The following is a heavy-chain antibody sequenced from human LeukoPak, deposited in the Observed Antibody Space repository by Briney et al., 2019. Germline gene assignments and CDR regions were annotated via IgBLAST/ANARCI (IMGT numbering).Heavy chain of an antibody. J-gene: IGHJ6*02. V-gene: IGHV4-34*01. Sequence: ASETLSLTCAVYGGSFSGYYWNWIRQPPGNGLEWIGEINHRGSTNYNPSLKSRVTISVDTSKNQFSLKLSSVTAADTAVYYCARSSADCSSTSCYYYYGMDVWGQGTTATVSS. CDR2: INHRGST. CDR3: ARSSADCSSTSCYYYYGMDV. CDR1: GGSFSGYY. D-gene: IGHD2-2*01.